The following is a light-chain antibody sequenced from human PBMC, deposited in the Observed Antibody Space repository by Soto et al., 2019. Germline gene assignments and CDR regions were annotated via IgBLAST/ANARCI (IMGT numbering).Light chain of an antibody. J-gene: IGKJ5*01. CDR3: QQYGSSPIT. V-gene: IGKV1-5*01. CDR1: QSIRSL. CDR2: DAS. Sequence: DIQMTPPPSTPSASVVDRVSITFRASQSIRSLLAWYQQKPGKAPKALIYDASSLGRGVPSRFSGSGSGTDFTLTISRLEPEDLAVYYCQQYGSSPITGGQGTRLEIK.